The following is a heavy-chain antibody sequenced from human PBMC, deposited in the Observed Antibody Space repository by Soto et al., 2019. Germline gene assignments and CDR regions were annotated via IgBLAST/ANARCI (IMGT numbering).Heavy chain of an antibody. D-gene: IGHD6-13*01. Sequence: SETLSLTCAVSGGSISSSNWWSWVRQPPGKGLEWIGEIYHSGSTNYNPSLKSRVTISVDRSKNQFSLKLSSVTAADTAVYYCARVAGIAAAGTPYYYYGMDVWGQGTTVTVSS. V-gene: IGHV4-4*02. CDR3: ARVAGIAAAGTPYYYYGMDV. J-gene: IGHJ6*02. CDR1: GGSISSSNW. CDR2: IYHSGST.